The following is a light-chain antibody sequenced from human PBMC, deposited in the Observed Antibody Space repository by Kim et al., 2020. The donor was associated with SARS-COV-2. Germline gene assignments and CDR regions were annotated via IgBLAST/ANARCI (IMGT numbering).Light chain of an antibody. CDR3: QAWDFNRV. J-gene: IGLJ3*02. Sequence: VLVSPGTTAPFTCSGDDVGDKYICWYQQKSGQAPVLVIYQNYERPSGIPGRFSGSNSGNTATLTISGTQAMDEADYYCQAWDFNRVFGRGTRLTVL. CDR2: QNY. CDR1: DVGDKY. V-gene: IGLV3-1*01.